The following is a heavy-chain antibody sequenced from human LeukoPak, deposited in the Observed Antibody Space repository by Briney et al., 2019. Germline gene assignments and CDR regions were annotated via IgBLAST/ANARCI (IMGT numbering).Heavy chain of an antibody. J-gene: IGHJ4*02. CDR3: ARVQSDYDFWSGYFSPFDY. D-gene: IGHD3-3*01. Sequence: GGSLRLSCAASGFTFSSYWMHWVRQAPGKGLVWVSRINSDGSSTSYADSVKGRFTISRDNAKNTLYLQMNSLRAEDTAVYYCARVQSDYDFWSGYFSPFDYWGQGTLVTVSS. V-gene: IGHV3-74*01. CDR1: GFTFSSYW. CDR2: INSDGSST.